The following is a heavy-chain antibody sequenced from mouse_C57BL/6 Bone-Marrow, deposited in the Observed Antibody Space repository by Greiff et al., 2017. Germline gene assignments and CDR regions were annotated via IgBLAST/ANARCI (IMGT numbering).Heavy chain of an antibody. CDR1: GFTFSDYY. Sequence: DVQLVESGGGLVQPGGSLKLSCAASGFTFSDYYMYWVRQTPEKRLEWVAYISNGGGSTYYPDTVKGRFTISRDNAKNTLYLQMSRLKSEDTAMYYCARAGLWDGFAYWGQGTLVTVSA. V-gene: IGHV5-12*01. D-gene: IGHD4-1*01. J-gene: IGHJ3*01. CDR3: ARAGLWDGFAY. CDR2: ISNGGGST.